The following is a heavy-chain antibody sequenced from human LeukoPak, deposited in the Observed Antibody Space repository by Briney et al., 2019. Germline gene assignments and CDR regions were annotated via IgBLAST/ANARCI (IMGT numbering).Heavy chain of an antibody. CDR1: GGSISSDY. D-gene: IGHD5-18*01. CDR3: ARDAGYSYGFQGWFDP. Sequence: SETLSLACTVSGGSISSDYWSWIRQPPGKGLEWIGYIYYSGSTNYNPSLKSRVTISVDTSKNQFSLKLSSVTAADTAVDYCARDAGYSYGFQGWFDPWGQGTLVTVSS. CDR2: IYYSGST. V-gene: IGHV4-59*01. J-gene: IGHJ5*02.